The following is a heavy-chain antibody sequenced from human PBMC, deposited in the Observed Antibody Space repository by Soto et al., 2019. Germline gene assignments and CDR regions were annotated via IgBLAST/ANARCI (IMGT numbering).Heavy chain of an antibody. CDR3: ARSPRAARPYIWFDP. CDR1: GVSISSGGYS. D-gene: IGHD6-6*01. V-gene: IGHV4-30-2*01. Sequence: SETLSLTCAVSGVSISSGGYSWSWIRQPPGKGLEWIGYIYHDGGTYYNPSLKSRVTISVDRSENQFSLKLSSVTAADTAVYYCARSPRAARPYIWFDPWGQGTLVTVSS. CDR2: IYHDGGT. J-gene: IGHJ5*02.